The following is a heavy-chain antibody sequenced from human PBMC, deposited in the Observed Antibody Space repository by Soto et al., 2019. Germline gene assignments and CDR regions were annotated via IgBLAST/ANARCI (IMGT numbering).Heavy chain of an antibody. V-gene: IGHV1-2*04. CDR1: GYTFTGYY. CDR2: INPNSGGT. D-gene: IGHD3-10*01. Sequence: ASVKVSCKASGYTFTGYYMHWVRQAPGQGLEWMGWINPNSGGTNYAQKFQGWVTMTRDTSISTAYMELSRLRSDDTAVYYCERRGSLCFGEFSAYYYGMNVGAKGTTVTFSS. CDR3: ERRGSLCFGEFSAYYYGMNV. J-gene: IGHJ6*04.